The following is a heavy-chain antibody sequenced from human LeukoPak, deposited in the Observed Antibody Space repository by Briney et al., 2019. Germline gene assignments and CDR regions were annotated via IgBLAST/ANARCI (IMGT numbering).Heavy chain of an antibody. CDR2: ISAYNGNT. CDR3: ARDLYYYDSSGFHDVFDI. Sequence: ASVKVSCKASGYTFTSYGISWARQAPGQGLEWRGWISAYNGNTNYAQKLQGRVTMTTDTSTSTAYMELRSLRSDDTAVYYCARDLYYYDSSGFHDVFDIWGQGTMVTVSS. CDR1: GYTFTSYG. J-gene: IGHJ3*02. V-gene: IGHV1-18*01. D-gene: IGHD3-22*01.